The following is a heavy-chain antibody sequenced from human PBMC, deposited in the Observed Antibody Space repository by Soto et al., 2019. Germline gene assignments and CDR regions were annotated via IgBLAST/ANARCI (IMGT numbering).Heavy chain of an antibody. CDR1: GGSISSYY. CDR2: IYYSGST. V-gene: IGHV4-59*01. CDR3: ASGGRSLSYSSGWYGVDY. Sequence: SETLSFTCTVSGGSISSYYWSWIRQPPGKGLEWIGYIYYSGSTNYNPSLKSRVTISVDTSKNQFSLKLSSVTAADTAVYYCASGGRSLSYSSGWYGVDYWGQGTLVTVSS. D-gene: IGHD6-19*01. J-gene: IGHJ4*02.